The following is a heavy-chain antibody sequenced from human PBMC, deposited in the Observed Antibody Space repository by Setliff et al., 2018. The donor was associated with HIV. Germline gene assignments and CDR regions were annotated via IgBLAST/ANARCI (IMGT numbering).Heavy chain of an antibody. D-gene: IGHD5-18*01. CDR2: INPSVGST. CDR1: GYTFTNYY. CDR3: ARGLGYSSGSEYFQY. V-gene: IGHV1-46*03. J-gene: IGHJ1*01. Sequence: GASVKVSCKASGYTFTNYYIHWVRQAPGQGLEWMGMINPSVGSTSHAQKFQGRVSMTRDTATNTVYMELTSLRSEDTAVYYCARGLGYSSGSEYFQYWGQGTLVTVSS.